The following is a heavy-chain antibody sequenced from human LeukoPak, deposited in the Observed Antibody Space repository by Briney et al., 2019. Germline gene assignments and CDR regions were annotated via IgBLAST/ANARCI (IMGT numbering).Heavy chain of an antibody. J-gene: IGHJ4*02. V-gene: IGHV3-66*02. CDR2: IYSGGST. Sequence: GGSLRLSCAASGFTVSSNYMSWVRQAPGKGLEWVSVIYSGGSTYYADSVKGRFTISRDNSKNTLYLQMNSLRAEDTAVYYGARDYDSSGYFSTFDYWGQGTLVTVSS. CDR1: GFTVSSNY. D-gene: IGHD3-22*01. CDR3: ARDYDSSGYFSTFDY.